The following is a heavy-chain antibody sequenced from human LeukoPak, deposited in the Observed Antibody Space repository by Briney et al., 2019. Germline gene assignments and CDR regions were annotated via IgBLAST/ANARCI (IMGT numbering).Heavy chain of an antibody. J-gene: IGHJ4*02. CDR2: ISSGGSTI. D-gene: IGHD6-19*01. Sequence: GGSLRLSCAASGFTFSDYYMSWIRQAPGKGLEWVSYISSGGSTIYYADSVKGRFTISRDNAKNSLYLQMNSLRAEDTAVYYCARDTSSGWYGHRYWGQGTLVTVSS. V-gene: IGHV3-11*04. CDR1: GFTFSDYY. CDR3: ARDTSSGWYGHRY.